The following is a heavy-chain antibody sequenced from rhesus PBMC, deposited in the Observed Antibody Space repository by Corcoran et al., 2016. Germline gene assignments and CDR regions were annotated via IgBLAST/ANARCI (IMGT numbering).Heavy chain of an antibody. CDR1: GYSISSGYG. J-gene: IGHJ4*01. Sequence: QVQLQESGPGLVKPSETLSLTCAVSGYSISSGYGWSWIRQPPGKGLEWMGYISYSGSSYYTPSFKCRVTISIDTSKTQFSLKLNSVTAADTAVYYCARGHSSGWYATIDYWGQGVLVTVSS. CDR2: ISYSGSS. CDR3: ARGHSSGWYATIDY. V-gene: IGHV4-127*01. D-gene: IGHD6-31*01.